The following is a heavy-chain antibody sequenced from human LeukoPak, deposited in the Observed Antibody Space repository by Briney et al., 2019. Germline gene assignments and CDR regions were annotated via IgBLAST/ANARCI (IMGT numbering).Heavy chain of an antibody. D-gene: IGHD2-2*01. Sequence: ASVKVSCKASGYTFTSYDINWVRQATGQGLEWMGWMNPNSGNTGYAQKFQGRVTMTRNTSISTAYMELSSLGSEDKAVYYCARSAKEVVVVPASNRPGNYYDYYYYMDVWGKGTTVTVSS. CDR3: ARSAKEVVVVPASNRPGNYYDYYYYMDV. V-gene: IGHV1-8*01. CDR1: GYTFTSYD. J-gene: IGHJ6*03. CDR2: MNPNSGNT.